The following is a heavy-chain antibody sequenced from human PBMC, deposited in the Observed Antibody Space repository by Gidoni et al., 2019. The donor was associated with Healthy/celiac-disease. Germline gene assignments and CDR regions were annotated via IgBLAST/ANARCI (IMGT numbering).Heavy chain of an antibody. CDR3: ARDSPESYGVGSHVIDY. CDR2: IWYDGSNK. V-gene: IGHV3-33*01. CDR1: GFTFSSYG. J-gene: IGHJ4*02. Sequence: QVQLVESGGGVVQPGRSLRLSCAASGFTFSSYGMHWVRQATGKGLEGVAVIWYDGSNKYYADSVKGRFTISRDNSKNTLYLQMNSLRAEDTAVYYCARDSPESYGVGSHVIDYWGQGTLVTVSS. D-gene: IGHD5-18*01.